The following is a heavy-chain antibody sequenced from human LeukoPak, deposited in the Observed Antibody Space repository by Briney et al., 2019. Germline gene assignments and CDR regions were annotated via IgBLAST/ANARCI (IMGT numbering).Heavy chain of an antibody. Sequence: PGGSLRLSCAASGFTFSSYSMNWVRQAPGKGLEWVSSISSSSYIYYADSVKGRFTVSRDNAKNSLYLQMNSLRPEDTAMYYCARDDYGPKGDYWGQGTLVTVSS. J-gene: IGHJ4*02. V-gene: IGHV3-21*06. CDR1: GFTFSSYS. D-gene: IGHD4-17*01. CDR3: ARDDYGPKGDY. CDR2: ISSSSYI.